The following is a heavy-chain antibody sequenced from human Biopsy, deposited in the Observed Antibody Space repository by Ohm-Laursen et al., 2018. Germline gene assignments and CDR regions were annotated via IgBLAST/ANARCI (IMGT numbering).Heavy chain of an antibody. Sequence: SLRLSCAAPGFTVSSTYMSWVRQAPGKGLEWVSVIYTGGSTFYADSVKGRFTISRDKSKNTLYLQINNLTAEDTAVYYCAREGRDYWGQGTLVTVSS. CDR2: IYTGGST. CDR3: AREGRDY. J-gene: IGHJ4*02. CDR1: GFTVSSTY. V-gene: IGHV3-53*01.